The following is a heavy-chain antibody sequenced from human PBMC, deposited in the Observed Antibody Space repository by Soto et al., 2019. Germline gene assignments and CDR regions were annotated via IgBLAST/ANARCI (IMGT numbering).Heavy chain of an antibody. Sequence: HPGGSLRLSCAASGFLFSTYAMTWVRQAPGKGLEWVSSLNEDGTSTMYADSVKGRLTISRDNSKYTLYLQMNSLTVEDTAVYACVKGGWLDFWGQGTLVTVSS. CDR2: LNEDGTST. CDR3: VKGGWLDF. J-gene: IGHJ5*01. V-gene: IGHV3-23*01. CDR1: GFLFSTYA. D-gene: IGHD3-16*01.